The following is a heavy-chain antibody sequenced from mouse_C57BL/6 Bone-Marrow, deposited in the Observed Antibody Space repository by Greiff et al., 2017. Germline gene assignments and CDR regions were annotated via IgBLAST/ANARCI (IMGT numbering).Heavy chain of an antibody. D-gene: IGHD1-1*01. CDR3: ASSITTVVATRAY. CDR2: IYPGSGST. J-gene: IGHJ3*01. V-gene: IGHV1-55*01. Sequence: VQLQQPGAELVKPGASVKMSCKASGYTFTSYWITWVKQRPGQGLEWIGDIYPGSGSTNYNEKFKSKATLTVDTSSSTAYMQLSSLTSEDSAVYYCASSITTVVATRAYWGQGTLVTVSA. CDR1: GYTFTSYW.